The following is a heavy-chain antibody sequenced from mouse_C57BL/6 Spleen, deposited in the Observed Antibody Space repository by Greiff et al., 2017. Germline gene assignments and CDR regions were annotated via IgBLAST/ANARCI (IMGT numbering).Heavy chain of an antibody. CDR1: GYTFPDYY. CDR3: ARALYYSNSYAMDY. D-gene: IGHD2-5*01. CDR2: INPNNGGT. J-gene: IGHJ4*01. V-gene: IGHV1-26*01. Sequence: EVQLQQSGTWPVKPGASVKIFCKASGYTFPDYYMNWVKQSPGKSLEWIGDINPNNGGTSNNQKFKGKATLTVDKSSRTAYMELRSLTSEDSAVYYCARALYYSNSYAMDYWGQGTSVTVSS.